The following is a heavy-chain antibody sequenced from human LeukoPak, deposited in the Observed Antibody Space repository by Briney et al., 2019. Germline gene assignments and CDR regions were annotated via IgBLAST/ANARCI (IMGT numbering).Heavy chain of an antibody. CDR2: VSGYNGNT. CDR1: GDTFTTYG. V-gene: IGHV1-18*01. D-gene: IGHD3-9*01. J-gene: IGHJ4*02. CDR3: ARNDCDILTGGYDY. Sequence: ASVTLSFTASGDTFTTYGITWVRQPPGQGLEWMGWVSGYNGNTEYTQKFQGRVAMTRDTTTRTADMELRSLRCDDTAVYCWARNDCDILTGGYDYWRRETLLTVSS.